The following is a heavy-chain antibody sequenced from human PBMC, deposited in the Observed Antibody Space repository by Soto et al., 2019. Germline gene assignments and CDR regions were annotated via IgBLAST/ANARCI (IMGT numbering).Heavy chain of an antibody. Sequence: QLQLQESGPGLVKPSETLSLTCTVSGGSISSSSYYWGWIRQPPGKGLEWIGSIYYSGSTYYNPSLKSRVTISVDTSKNQFSLKLSSVTAADTAVYYCAREDIVRYYGMDVWGQGTTVTVSS. CDR3: AREDIVRYYGMDV. CDR2: IYYSGST. J-gene: IGHJ6*02. CDR1: GGSISSSSYY. V-gene: IGHV4-39*02. D-gene: IGHD2-15*01.